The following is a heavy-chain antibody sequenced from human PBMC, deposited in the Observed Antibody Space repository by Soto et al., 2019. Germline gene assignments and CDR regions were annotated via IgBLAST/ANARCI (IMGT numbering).Heavy chain of an antibody. CDR2: INAANGHT. J-gene: IGHJ4*02. CDR3: ARANWNYDWGPNDY. Sequence: QVQLVQSGAEVKKPGASVRISCKASGYSLPTHTIHWVRQAPGHRLEWMGWINAANGHTKYSQNFQNRVTISSDTSASTVYMKLTGLTSDDTAIYYCARANWNYDWGPNDYWGQGTLVTVSS. CDR1: GYSLPTHT. V-gene: IGHV1-3*01. D-gene: IGHD1-7*01.